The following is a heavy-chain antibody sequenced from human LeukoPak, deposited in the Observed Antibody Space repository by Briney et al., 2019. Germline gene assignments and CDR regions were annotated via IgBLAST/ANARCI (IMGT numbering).Heavy chain of an antibody. J-gene: IGHJ4*02. CDR1: GYTFTNYD. CDR3: ARDGWEPYQFDY. D-gene: IGHD1-26*01. V-gene: IGHV1-8*03. CDR2: MNPNRGNT. Sequence: ASVKVSCKASGYTFTNYDINWVRQATGQGLEGRGWMNPNRGNTAYAQKFQGRVTITRNTSISTTYMELSSLKSEDTAVYYCARDGWEPYQFDYWGQGTLVTVSS.